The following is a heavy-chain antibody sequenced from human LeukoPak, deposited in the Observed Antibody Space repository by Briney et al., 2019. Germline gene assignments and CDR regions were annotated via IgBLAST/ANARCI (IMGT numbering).Heavy chain of an antibody. Sequence: SQTLSLTCAISGDSASSNSAAWNWIRQSPSRGLEWLGRTYYRSKWYNDYAVSVKSRITIKPDTSKNQFSLQLNSVTPEDTAVYYCARGVVLRFLEWFSYYYYYMDVWGKGTTVTVSS. D-gene: IGHD3-3*01. J-gene: IGHJ6*03. CDR2: TYYRSKWYN. CDR1: GDSASSNSAA. V-gene: IGHV6-1*01. CDR3: ARGVVLRFLEWFSYYYYYMDV.